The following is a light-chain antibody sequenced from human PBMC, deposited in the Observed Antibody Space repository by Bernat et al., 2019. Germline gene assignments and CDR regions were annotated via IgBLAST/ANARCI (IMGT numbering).Light chain of an antibody. Sequence: DIQMTQSPSSLSASVGDRVTITCRASQAISNYLAWYQQKPGKVPKLLIYAASTLHSGVPSRFSGSGSRTDFTLTISSLQPEDVATYYCQKYNSAPWTFGQGTKVEIK. CDR1: QAISNY. J-gene: IGKJ1*01. V-gene: IGKV1-27*01. CDR2: AAS. CDR3: QKYNSAPWT.